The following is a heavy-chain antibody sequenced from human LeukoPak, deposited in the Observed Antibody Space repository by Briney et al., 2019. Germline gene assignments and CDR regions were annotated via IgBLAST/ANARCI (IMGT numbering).Heavy chain of an antibody. J-gene: IGHJ4*02. CDR3: ARGTLTVTTSFDY. D-gene: IGHD4-17*01. V-gene: IGHV4-34*01. CDR2: INHSGST. Sequence: SETLSLTCAVYGGSFSGYYWSWIRQPPGKGLEWIGEINHSGSTNYNPSLKSRVTISVDTSKIQFSLKLSSVTAADTAVYYCARGTLTVTTSFDYWGQGTLVTVSS. CDR1: GGSFSGYY.